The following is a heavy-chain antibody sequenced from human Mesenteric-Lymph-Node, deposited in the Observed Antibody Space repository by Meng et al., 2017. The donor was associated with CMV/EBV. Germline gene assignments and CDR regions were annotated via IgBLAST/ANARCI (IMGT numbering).Heavy chain of an antibody. CDR3: ARDFRIAPH. J-gene: IGHJ4*02. CDR2: IKQDGSEK. CDR1: GFTFSSYS. V-gene: IGHV3-7*01. Sequence: GESLKIACAASGFTFSSYSMNWVRQAPGKGLEWVANIKQDGSEKYYVDSVNGRFTISRDNAKNSLYLQMNSLRAEDTAVYYCARDFRIAPHWGQGTLVTVSS. D-gene: IGHD6-6*01.